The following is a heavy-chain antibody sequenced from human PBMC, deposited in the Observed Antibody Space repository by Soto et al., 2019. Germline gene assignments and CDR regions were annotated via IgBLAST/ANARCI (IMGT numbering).Heavy chain of an antibody. D-gene: IGHD4-17*01. J-gene: IGHJ4*02. V-gene: IGHV3-53*02. CDR3: AREGYPYGLDS. CDR1: GFSITSKY. CDR2: TYTGGNT. Sequence: EVQLVETGGGLIQPGGSLSLSCAASGFSITSKYMTWVRQAPGKGLEWVSLTYTGGNTLYADSVKGRFTVARDMSTNTLFLQMDSLRGDDTAIYYCAREGYPYGLDSWGQGSLVAVSS.